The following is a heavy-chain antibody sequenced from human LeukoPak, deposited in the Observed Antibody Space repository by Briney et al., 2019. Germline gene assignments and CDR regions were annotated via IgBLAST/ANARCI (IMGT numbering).Heavy chain of an antibody. CDR2: ISYDGGGK. Sequence: GGSLRLSCAASGFTFSSYGMHWVRQAPGKGLEGVAVISYDGGGKFSADSVKGRFTISRDNSKNTLYLQMSSLRAEDTAVYYCAKEGTAMVGSYFGYWGQGALVTVSS. CDR3: AKEGTAMVGSYFGY. CDR1: GFTFSSYG. J-gene: IGHJ4*02. D-gene: IGHD5-18*01. V-gene: IGHV3-30*18.